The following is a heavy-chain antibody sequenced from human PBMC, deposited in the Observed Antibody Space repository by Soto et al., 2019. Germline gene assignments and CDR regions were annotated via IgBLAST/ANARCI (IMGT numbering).Heavy chain of an antibody. Sequence: QVQLVQSGAEVKKPGASVKVSCKASGFTYTTYGFTWVRQAPGQGLEWMGWISAYNGNTNYAQKFQGRVTMTTDTSTSTVYLELRSLTSDDTAVYYCARGGRDGMDVWGQGTTVTLSS. CDR1: GFTYTTYG. J-gene: IGHJ6*02. D-gene: IGHD3-10*01. CDR3: ARGGRDGMDV. CDR2: ISAYNGNT. V-gene: IGHV1-18*01.